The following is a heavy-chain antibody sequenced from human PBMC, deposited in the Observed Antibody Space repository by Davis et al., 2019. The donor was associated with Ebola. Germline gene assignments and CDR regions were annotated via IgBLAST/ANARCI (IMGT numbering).Heavy chain of an antibody. D-gene: IGHD2-15*01. CDR2: ISGSGGST. CDR1: GFTFSSYA. J-gene: IGHJ1*01. CDR3: AKMKGYCSGGSCYRYFQH. Sequence: PGESLRLSCAASGFTFSSYAMSWVRQAPGKGLEWVSAISGSGGSTYYADSVKGRFTISRDNSKNTPYLQMNSLRAEDTAVYYCAKMKGYCSGGSCYRYFQHWGQGTLVTVSS. V-gene: IGHV3-23*01.